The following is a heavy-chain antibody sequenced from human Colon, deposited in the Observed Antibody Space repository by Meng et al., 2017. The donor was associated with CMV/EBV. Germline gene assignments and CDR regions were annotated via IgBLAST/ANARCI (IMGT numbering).Heavy chain of an antibody. CDR3: ARDDIAGIAAADTFDY. J-gene: IGHJ4*02. CDR1: GFTFSNYA. V-gene: IGHV3-7*01. Sequence: GESLKISCAASGFTFSNYAMSWVRQAPGKGLEWVANIKQDGSEKYYVDSVKGRFTISRDNAKNSLYLQMNSLRAEDTAVYYCARDDIAGIAAADTFDYWGQGTLVTVSS. CDR2: IKQDGSEK. D-gene: IGHD6-13*01.